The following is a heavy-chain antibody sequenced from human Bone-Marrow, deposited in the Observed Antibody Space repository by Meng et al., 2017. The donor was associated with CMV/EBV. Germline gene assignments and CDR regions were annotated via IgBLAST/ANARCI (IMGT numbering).Heavy chain of an antibody. CDR1: GGSISSYY. D-gene: IGHD1-7*01. J-gene: IGHJ6*02. V-gene: IGHV4-59*01. CDR3: ARGSGNYDPHYYYGMDV. CDR2: IYYSGST. Sequence: SETLSLTCTVSGGSISSYYWSWIRQPPGKGLEWIGYIYYSGSTNYNPSLKSRVTISVDTSKNQFSLKLSSVTAADTAVYYCARGSGNYDPHYYYGMDVWGQGTTVTVSS.